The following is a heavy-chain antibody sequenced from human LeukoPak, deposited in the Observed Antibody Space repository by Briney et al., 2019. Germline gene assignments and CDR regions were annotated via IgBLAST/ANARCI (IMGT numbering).Heavy chain of an antibody. CDR3: AKSMWSGGLFNYFDY. J-gene: IGHJ4*02. D-gene: IGHD2-21*01. CDR1: GFTFSSYD. V-gene: IGHV3-23*01. Sequence: PGGSLRLSCAASGFTFSSYDMSWVRQAPGKGLEWVSAISGSGGSTYYADSVKGRFTISRDNSKNTLYLQMNSLRAEDTAVYYCAKSMWSGGLFNYFDYWGQGTLVTVSS. CDR2: ISGSGGST.